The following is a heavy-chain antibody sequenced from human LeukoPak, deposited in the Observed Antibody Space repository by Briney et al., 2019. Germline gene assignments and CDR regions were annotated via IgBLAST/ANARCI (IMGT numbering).Heavy chain of an antibody. V-gene: IGHV3-7*01. CDR1: GFSFSSSW. CDR3: ADLGYTD. Sequence: PGGSLRPSWEASGFSFSSSWMTWVREAPGKGLEWVATIKNDGSDKYYVDSVKGRFTLSRDNAKNSLYLQMNSLRVEDTAVYYCADLGYTDGGQGTLVTVSS. CDR2: IKNDGSDK. D-gene: IGHD2-15*01. J-gene: IGHJ4*02.